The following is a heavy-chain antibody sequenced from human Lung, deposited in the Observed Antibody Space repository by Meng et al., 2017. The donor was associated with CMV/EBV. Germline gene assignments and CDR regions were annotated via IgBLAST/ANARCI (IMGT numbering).Heavy chain of an antibody. D-gene: IGHD2-2*01. J-gene: IGHJ6*02. CDR2: INPNSGGT. CDR3: ASLIPAANMADYYYGMDV. Sequence: ASXXVSXKASGYTFTGYYMHWVRQAPGQGLEWMGWINPNSGGTNYAQKFQGRVTMTRDTSISTAYMELRRLRSDDTAVYYRASLIPAANMADYYYGMDVWGQGTXVTVSS. V-gene: IGHV1-2*02. CDR1: GYTFTGYY.